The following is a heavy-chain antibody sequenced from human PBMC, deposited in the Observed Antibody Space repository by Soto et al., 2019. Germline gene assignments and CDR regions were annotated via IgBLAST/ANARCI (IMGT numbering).Heavy chain of an antibody. J-gene: IGHJ4*02. V-gene: IGHV1-8*02. D-gene: IGHD3-22*01. Sequence: ASVKVSCKASGYTFTSYAMHWVRQAPGQGLEYLGWMNPNSGNTGYVQKFQGRVTMTWDSSITTAYMELSSLRSEDTAVYYCAKGSYYDSSGYYRKYYFDYWGQGTLVTVSS. CDR2: MNPNSGNT. CDR3: AKGSYYDSSGYYRKYYFDY. CDR1: GYTFTSYA.